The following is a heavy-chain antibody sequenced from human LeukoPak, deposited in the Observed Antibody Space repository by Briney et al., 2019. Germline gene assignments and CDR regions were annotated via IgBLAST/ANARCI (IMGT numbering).Heavy chain of an antibody. D-gene: IGHD2-15*01. Sequence: SETLSLTCTVSGGSISSCYWSWIRQPPGKGLEWIGYIYYSGSTNYNPSLKSRVTISVDTSKNQFSLKLSSVTAADTAVYYCARDRYCSGGSCYSGFDYWGQGTLVTVSS. V-gene: IGHV4-59*01. CDR2: IYYSGST. J-gene: IGHJ4*02. CDR3: ARDRYCSGGSCYSGFDY. CDR1: GGSISSCY.